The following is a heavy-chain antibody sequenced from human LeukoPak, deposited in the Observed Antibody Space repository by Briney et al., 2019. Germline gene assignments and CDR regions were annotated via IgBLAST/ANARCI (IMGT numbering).Heavy chain of an antibody. CDR2: ISSSGSTM. V-gene: IGHV3-48*01. D-gene: IGHD1-7*01. CDR1: GFTLSSHI. J-gene: IGHJ6*03. Sequence: PGGSLRLSRAVSGFTLSSHIMKWVRQAPGKGLEWISYISSSGSTMYYADSVRGRFTISRENAQNSLYLQMNSLRAEDTAVYYWARHNYWYYLAYYDYDLDVWGKGTTVTVSS. CDR3: ARHNYWYYLAYYDYDLDV.